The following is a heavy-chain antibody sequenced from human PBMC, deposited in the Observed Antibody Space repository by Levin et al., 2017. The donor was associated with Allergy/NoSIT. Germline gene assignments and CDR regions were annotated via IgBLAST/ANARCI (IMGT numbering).Heavy chain of an antibody. CDR3: ASYLYGGLDY. D-gene: IGHD3-16*01. V-gene: IGHV4-34*01. CDR1: GGSLSGYY. CDR2: INHSGST. J-gene: IGHJ4*02. Sequence: SETLSLTCAVYGGSLSGYYWSWIRQPPGKGLEWIGEINHSGSTTYNPSLKSRVTISVDTSKNQFSLRLSAVTAADTAVYYCASYLYGGLDYWGRGTLVTVSS.